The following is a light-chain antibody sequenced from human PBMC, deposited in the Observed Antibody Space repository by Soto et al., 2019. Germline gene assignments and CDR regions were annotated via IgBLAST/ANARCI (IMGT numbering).Light chain of an antibody. Sequence: QSALTQPRSVSGSPGQSVTISCTGTSSDVGGYNYVSWYEQHPVKAPKLMIYDVTERPSGVPDRFSGSKSGNTASLTISGLQAEDEADYYCCSYAGSYTGVFGTGTKLTVL. J-gene: IGLJ1*01. V-gene: IGLV2-11*01. CDR2: DVT. CDR3: CSYAGSYTGV. CDR1: SSDVGGYNY.